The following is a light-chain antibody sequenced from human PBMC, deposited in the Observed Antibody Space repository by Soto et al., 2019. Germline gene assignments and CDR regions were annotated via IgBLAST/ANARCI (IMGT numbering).Light chain of an antibody. CDR1: SSDY. J-gene: IGLJ2*01. Sequence: QSALTQPASVSGSPGQSITISCTGTSSDYVSWYQQHPGKAPKLMIYDVTNRPSGVPNRFSGSKSGNTASLTISGLQAEDEADYYCSSYTYSRTSDCGFGGGTKLTVL. CDR2: DVT. V-gene: IGLV2-14*01. CDR3: SSYTYSRTSDCG.